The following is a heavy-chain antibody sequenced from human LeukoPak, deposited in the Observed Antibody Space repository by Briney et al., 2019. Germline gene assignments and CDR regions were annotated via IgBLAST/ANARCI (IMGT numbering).Heavy chain of an antibody. V-gene: IGHV3-23*01. CDR1: GFTFSSYA. J-gene: IGHJ5*02. Sequence: SGGSLRLSCGASGFTFSSYAMRWVRQAPGKGLEWVSAISGGGGITFYADSVKGRFTISRDNSQNILYMQVNSLRAEDTGVYYCAKFFVRVAVKYNWFDPWGQGSLVTVSS. CDR2: ISGGGGIT. D-gene: IGHD2-21*01. CDR3: AKFFVRVAVKYNWFDP.